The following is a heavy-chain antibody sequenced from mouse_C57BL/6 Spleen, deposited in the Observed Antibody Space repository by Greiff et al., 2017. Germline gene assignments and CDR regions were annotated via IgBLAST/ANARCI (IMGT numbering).Heavy chain of an antibody. CDR3: ARPSTGGFAY. V-gene: IGHV1-82*01. Sequence: VKLQESGPELVKPGASVKISCKASGYAFSSSWMNWVKQRPGKGLEWIGRISPGDGDTNYNGKFKGKATLTADKSSSTAYMQLSSLTSEDSAVYFCARPSTGGFAYWGQGTLVTVSA. CDR1: GYAFSSSW. J-gene: IGHJ3*01. CDR2: ISPGDGDT. D-gene: IGHD4-1*01.